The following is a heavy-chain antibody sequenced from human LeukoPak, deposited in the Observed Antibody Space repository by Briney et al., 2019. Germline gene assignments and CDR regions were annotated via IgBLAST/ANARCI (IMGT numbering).Heavy chain of an antibody. CDR2: ISWDGGST. Sequence: GGSLRLSCAASGFTFDDYAMHWVRQAPGTGLEWVSLISWDGGSTYYADSVKGRFTISRDNAKNSLYLQMNSLRAEDTAVYYCARDRQGGWSGYYPDAFDIWGQGTMVTVSS. CDR3: ARDRQGGWSGYYPDAFDI. V-gene: IGHV3-43D*03. CDR1: GFTFDDYA. J-gene: IGHJ3*02. D-gene: IGHD3-3*01.